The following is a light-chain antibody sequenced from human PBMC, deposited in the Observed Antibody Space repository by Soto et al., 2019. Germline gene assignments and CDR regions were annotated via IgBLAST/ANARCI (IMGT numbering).Light chain of an antibody. CDR3: QQRHMWPIT. CDR1: QSFRGL. Sequence: VLTQSPVTLSLSPGEIATLSCRASQSFRGLLAWYQQKPGQAPRLLIYDACNRATGIPPRFSGSGSGTDFTLTISSLEPEDSAVYYCQQRHMWPITFGQGTRLEI. V-gene: IGKV3-11*01. J-gene: IGKJ5*01. CDR2: DAC.